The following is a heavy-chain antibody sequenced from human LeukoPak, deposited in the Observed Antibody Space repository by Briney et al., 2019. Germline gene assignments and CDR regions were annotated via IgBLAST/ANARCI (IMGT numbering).Heavy chain of an antibody. CDR3: ARNRPYYDFWSGYMIFDY. D-gene: IGHD3-3*01. CDR2: INRSGST. V-gene: IGHV4-34*01. Sequence: PSETLSLTCAVYGGSFSGYFWSWFRQPPGKGLEWIGEINRSGSTNYNSSLSLKSRVTISVDTSKNQFSLKLSSVTAADTAVYYCARNRPYYDFWSGYMIFDYWGQGTLVTVSS. J-gene: IGHJ4*02. CDR1: GGSFSGYF.